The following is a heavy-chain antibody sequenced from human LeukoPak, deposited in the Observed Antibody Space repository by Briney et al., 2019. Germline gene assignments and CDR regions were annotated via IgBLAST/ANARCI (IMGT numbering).Heavy chain of an antibody. CDR3: ARVHGGPADY. V-gene: IGHV3-64*01. Sequence: GGTLRLSCAASGFTFSSYAMHWVRQAPGKGLKYVSAISSNGGSTYYANSVKGRFTISRDNSKNTLYLQMGSLRADDMAVYYCARVHGGPADYWGQGTLVTVSS. CDR1: GFTFSSYA. D-gene: IGHD4-23*01. CDR2: ISSNGGST. J-gene: IGHJ4*02.